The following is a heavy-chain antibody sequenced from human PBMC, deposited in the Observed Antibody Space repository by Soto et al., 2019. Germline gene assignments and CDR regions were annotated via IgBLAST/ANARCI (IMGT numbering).Heavy chain of an antibody. CDR2: LSGSGTST. Sequence: GGSLRLSCAASGFSFVNYAMNWVRQAPGKGLEWVSGLSGSGTSTYYADSVKGRFTISRDNSRDTLFLQMNSLTADDTAVYYCAKATTNGGWFNPFDSWGQGALVTDSS. CDR1: GFSFVNYA. V-gene: IGHV3-23*01. J-gene: IGHJ4*02. CDR3: AKATTNGGWFNPFDS. D-gene: IGHD6-19*01.